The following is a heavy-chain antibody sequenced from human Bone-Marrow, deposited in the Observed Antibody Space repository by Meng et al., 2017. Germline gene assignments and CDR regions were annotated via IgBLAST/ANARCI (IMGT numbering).Heavy chain of an antibody. D-gene: IGHD3-22*01. J-gene: IGHJ4*02. Sequence: QVQLQESGPGLVKPSETLSLTCAVSGGSISGSNWRSWARQPPGKGLEWIGEIHHSGNTNYNPTLKSRVTISVDKSKNDFSLKLNSVTAADTAVYYCARNGYYSIDYWGQGTLVTVSS. CDR3: ARNGYYSIDY. V-gene: IGHV4-4*02. CDR1: GGSISGSNW. CDR2: IHHSGNT.